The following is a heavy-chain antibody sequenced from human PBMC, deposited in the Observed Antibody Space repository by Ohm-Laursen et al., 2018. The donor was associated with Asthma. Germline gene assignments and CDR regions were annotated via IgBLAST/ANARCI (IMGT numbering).Heavy chain of an antibody. CDR1: GLTFTSYD. Sequence: SLRLSCAASGLTFTSYDMYWVRQAPGKGLEFVAVIWYGGSNKYYADSVNGRFTISRDNAKNSVYLQMDSLRAEDTAVYFCARKIFYYNNIKGWFDAWGKGTLVTVAS. D-gene: IGHD2-8*01. J-gene: IGHJ5*02. CDR2: IWYGGSNK. V-gene: IGHV3-33*08. CDR3: ARKIFYYNNIKGWFDA.